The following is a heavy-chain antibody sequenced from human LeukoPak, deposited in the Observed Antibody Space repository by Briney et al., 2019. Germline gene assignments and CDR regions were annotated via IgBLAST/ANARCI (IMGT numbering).Heavy chain of an antibody. J-gene: IGHJ4*02. V-gene: IGHV3-21*01. CDR2: ISGRRASM. CDR1: GFTFSTYS. Sequence: GGSLRLSCAASGFTFSTYSMNWVRQAPGKGLEWISYISGRRASMHYADSVKGRFTISRDNAKNSLYLQMNSLRAEDTAVYYCARGEYSSTYLGQGTLVTVSS. CDR3: ARGEYSSTY. D-gene: IGHD6-6*01.